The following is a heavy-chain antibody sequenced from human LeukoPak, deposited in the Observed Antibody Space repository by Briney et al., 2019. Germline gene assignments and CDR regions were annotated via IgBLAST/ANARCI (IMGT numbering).Heavy chain of an antibody. D-gene: IGHD3-10*01. V-gene: IGHV3-30*18. CDR1: KFTFSNYG. CDR3: AKEYDSGGYGAYFDY. J-gene: IGHJ4*02. Sequence: GGSLRLSCTASKFTFSNYGMQWVRQAPGKGLEWAAVISSDGGTKYYADSVKGRFTLSRDNSRNTLDLQMNSLGPEDTAVYYCAKEYDSGGYGAYFDYWGQGTLVTVSS. CDR2: ISSDGGTK.